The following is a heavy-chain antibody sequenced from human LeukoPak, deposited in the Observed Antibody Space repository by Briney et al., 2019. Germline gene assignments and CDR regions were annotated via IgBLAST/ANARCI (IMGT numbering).Heavy chain of an antibody. CDR3: AKDKGSYYYDSSGYSYDY. Sequence: GGSLRLSCAASGFSFSSYGMHWVRQAPGKGLEWVAVISDDGSNKAYAESVKGRFTISRDNSKNTLYLQMNSLRAEDTAVYYCAKDKGSYYYDSSGYSYDYWGQGTLVTVSS. D-gene: IGHD3-22*01. CDR1: GFSFSSYG. J-gene: IGHJ4*02. CDR2: ISDDGSNK. V-gene: IGHV3-30*18.